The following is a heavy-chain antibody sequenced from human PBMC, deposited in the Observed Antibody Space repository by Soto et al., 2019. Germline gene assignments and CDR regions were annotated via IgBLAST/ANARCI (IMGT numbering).Heavy chain of an antibody. D-gene: IGHD2-2*01. Sequence: SETLSLTCAVYGGSFSGYYWSWIRQPPGKGLEWIGEINHSGSTNYNPSLKSRVTISVDTSKNQFSLKLSSVTAADTAVYYCARMAEFCSSTGSSVTWFDPRAQGT. CDR1: GGSFSGYY. V-gene: IGHV4-34*01. CDR2: INHSGST. J-gene: IGHJ5*02. CDR3: ARMAEFCSSTGSSVTWFDP.